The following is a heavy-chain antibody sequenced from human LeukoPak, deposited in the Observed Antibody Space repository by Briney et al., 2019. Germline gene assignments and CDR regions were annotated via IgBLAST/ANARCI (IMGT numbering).Heavy chain of an antibody. D-gene: IGHD2-15*01. J-gene: IGHJ5*02. CDR2: MNPNSGNT. V-gene: IGHV1-8*02. Sequence: GASVKVSCKASGYTFTSYDINWVRQASGQGPEWMGWMNPNSGNTASAQKFQGRVTMTRNTSISTAYMELTGLRSEDTAMYFCARKGLLGSGKPWFDPWGQGTLVTVSS. CDR3: ARKGLLGSGKPWFDP. CDR1: GYTFTSYD.